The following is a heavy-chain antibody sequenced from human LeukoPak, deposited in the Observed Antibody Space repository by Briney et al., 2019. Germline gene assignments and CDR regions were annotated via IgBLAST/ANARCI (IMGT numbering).Heavy chain of an antibody. V-gene: IGHV4-38-2*01. CDR2: RYHTGSS. CDR1: GYSISSGYY. D-gene: IGHD3-9*01. Sequence: SETLSLTCAVSGYSISSGYYWGWIRQPPGKGLEWIGSRYHTGSSHYNPSLKSRVTMSLDTSKNQFSLKLSSVTAADTAVYYCAALRYFDWLPNRSFDPWGQGTLVTVSS. CDR3: AALRYFDWLPNRSFDP. J-gene: IGHJ5*02.